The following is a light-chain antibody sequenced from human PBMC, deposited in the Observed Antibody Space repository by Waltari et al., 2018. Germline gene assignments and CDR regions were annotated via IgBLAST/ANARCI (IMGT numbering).Light chain of an antibody. V-gene: IGLV1-51*01. CDR3: GTWDTSLGAGV. CDR1: SSNIGNNY. CDR2: DIN. Sequence: QSVLTQPPSVSAAPGQKVTISCSGSSSNIGNNYVSWYQQLPGTAPKLLIDDINERPSGLPDRCSGSKSGTSATLGITGLQTGDEADYYCGTWDTSLGAGVFGGGTKLTVL. J-gene: IGLJ2*01.